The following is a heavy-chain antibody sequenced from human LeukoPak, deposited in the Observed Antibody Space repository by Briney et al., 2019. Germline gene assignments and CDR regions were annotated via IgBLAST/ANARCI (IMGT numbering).Heavy chain of an antibody. Sequence: SETLSLTCAVSGGSVGNNNYYWGWIRQPPGKGLEWIGSGFYSGDTYYSPSLESRVTISVDTSKNQFSLKLSSVTAADTAMYYCVRHNFRIGLYYFDYWGQGTQVTVSS. CDR1: GGSVGNNNYY. CDR2: GFYSGDT. J-gene: IGHJ4*02. CDR3: VRHNFRIGLYYFDY. V-gene: IGHV4-39*01. D-gene: IGHD3-3*01.